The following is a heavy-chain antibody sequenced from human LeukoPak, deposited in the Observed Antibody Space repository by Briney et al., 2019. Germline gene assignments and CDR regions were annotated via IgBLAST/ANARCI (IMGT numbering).Heavy chain of an antibody. D-gene: IGHD2-21*02. CDR1: GPISSSYW. Sequence: GGSLRLSCAASGPISSSYWMSWVRQAPGKGLEWVANINQDGSEKYYVDSVKGRFTISRDNAKNSLYLQMNSLRAEDTAVYYCARGGRLTAFYNYWGQGTLVTVSS. CDR3: ARGGRLTAFYNY. J-gene: IGHJ4*02. V-gene: IGHV3-7*04. CDR2: INQDGSEK.